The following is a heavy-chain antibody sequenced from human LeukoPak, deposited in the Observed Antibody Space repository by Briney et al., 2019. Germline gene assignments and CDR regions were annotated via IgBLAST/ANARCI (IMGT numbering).Heavy chain of an antibody. CDR2: INPNSGGT. CDR3: ARASTPSYSSSHVTI. CDR1: GYTFTGYY. V-gene: IGHV1-2*04. D-gene: IGHD6-13*01. J-gene: IGHJ3*02. Sequence: GASVKVSCKASGYTFTGYYMHWVRQAPGQGLEWMGWINPNSGGTNYAQKFQGWVTMTRDTSISTAYMELSRLRSDDTAVYYCARASTPSYSSSHVTIWGQGTMVTVSS.